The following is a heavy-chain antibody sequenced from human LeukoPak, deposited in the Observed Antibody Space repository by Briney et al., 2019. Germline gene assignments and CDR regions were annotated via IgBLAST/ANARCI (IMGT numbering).Heavy chain of an antibody. Sequence: SETLSLTCAVYGGSFNYYWSWIRQTPGKGLEWIGEINDTGTTKYNPSLKSRVSMSVDTSKNQFPLKLSSVTAADTAIYYCAKSLYCGDDCFWGPGTMVTVSS. J-gene: IGHJ3*01. CDR3: AKSLYCGDDCF. CDR2: INDTGTT. D-gene: IGHD2-21*02. CDR1: GGSFNYY. V-gene: IGHV4-34*01.